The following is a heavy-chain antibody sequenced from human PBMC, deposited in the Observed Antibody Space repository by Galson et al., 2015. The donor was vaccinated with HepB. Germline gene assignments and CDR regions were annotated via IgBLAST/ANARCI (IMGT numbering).Heavy chain of an antibody. V-gene: IGHV4-59*01. D-gene: IGHD6-19*01. J-gene: IGHJ4*02. CDR1: GGSISSYY. CDR3: ASIAVAGLAYYFDY. CDR2: IYYSGST. Sequence: ETLSLTCTVSGGSISSYYWSWIRQPPGKGLEWIGYIYYSGSTNYNPSLKSRVTISVDTSKNQFSLKLSSVTAADTAVYYCASIAVAGLAYYFDYWGQGTLVTVSS.